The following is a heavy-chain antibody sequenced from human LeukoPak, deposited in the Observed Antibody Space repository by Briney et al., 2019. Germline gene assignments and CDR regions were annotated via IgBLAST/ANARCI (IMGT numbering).Heavy chain of an antibody. CDR1: GYTFTGYY. V-gene: IGHV1-2*02. CDR3: ARAGGIVGATTLYYYYYYMDV. Sequence: ASVKVSCKASGYTFTGYYMHWVRQAPGQGLEWMGWINPNSGGTNYAQKFQGRVTMTRDTSISTAYMELRSLRSDDTAVYYCARAGGIVGATTLYYYYYYMDVWGKGTTVTVSS. J-gene: IGHJ6*03. D-gene: IGHD1-26*01. CDR2: INPNSGGT.